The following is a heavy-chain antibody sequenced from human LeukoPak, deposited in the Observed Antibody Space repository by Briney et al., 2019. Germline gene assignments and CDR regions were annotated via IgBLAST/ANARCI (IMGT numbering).Heavy chain of an antibody. D-gene: IGHD2-21*02. CDR2: ISSSGSTI. CDR1: GFTFSSYE. CDR3: AREDSDIVVVTVHGERYFDY. Sequence: GGSLRLSCAASGFTFSSYEMNWVRQAPEKGLEWVSYISSSGSTIYYADSVRGRFTISRDNAKNSLYLQMNSLRGEDTAVYYCAREDSDIVVVTVHGERYFDYWGQGTLVTVSS. V-gene: IGHV3-48*03. J-gene: IGHJ4*02.